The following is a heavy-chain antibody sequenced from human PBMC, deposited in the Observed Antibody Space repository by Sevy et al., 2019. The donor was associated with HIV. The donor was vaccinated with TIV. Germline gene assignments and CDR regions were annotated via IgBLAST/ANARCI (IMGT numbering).Heavy chain of an antibody. D-gene: IGHD3-10*01. CDR3: ARGRRPYYYGSPSVWFDP. Sequence: SETLSLTCTVSGGSVSSGSYYWSWIRQPPGKGLEWIGYIYYSGSTNYNPSLKSRVTISVDTSKNQFSLKLSSVTAADTAVYYCARGRRPYYYGSPSVWFDPWGQGTLVTVSS. CDR2: IYYSGST. V-gene: IGHV4-61*01. J-gene: IGHJ5*02. CDR1: GGSVSSGSYY.